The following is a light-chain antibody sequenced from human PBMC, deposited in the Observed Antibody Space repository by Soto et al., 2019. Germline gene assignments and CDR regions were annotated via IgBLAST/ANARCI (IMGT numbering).Light chain of an antibody. V-gene: IGKV3D-20*02. CDR1: QSVSSSH. J-gene: IGKJ3*01. CDR2: DTS. CDR3: QQYSNWPGRT. Sequence: EVELTQSPGTLSLSPGERATLSCRASQSVSSSHLAWYQQKRGQAPRLLIYDTSTRATGIPDRFSGSGSGTEFSLTISSLQSEDFAVYYCQQYSNWPGRTFGPGTKVDIK.